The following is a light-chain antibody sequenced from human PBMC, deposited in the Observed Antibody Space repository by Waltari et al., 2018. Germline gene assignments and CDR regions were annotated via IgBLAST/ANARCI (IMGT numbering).Light chain of an antibody. CDR3: QQYYFSPLT. CDR1: QGIASA. CDR2: FAS. J-gene: IGKJ2*01. Sequence: DIQMTQSPLSLSASVGDRVTITCQASQGIASALAWYQQKPGKAPELLVYFASTLQSGVPSRFAGSGSGTIYTLTISGLQPEDFGTYYCQQYYFSPLTFGPGTKVGI. V-gene: IGKV1-NL1*01.